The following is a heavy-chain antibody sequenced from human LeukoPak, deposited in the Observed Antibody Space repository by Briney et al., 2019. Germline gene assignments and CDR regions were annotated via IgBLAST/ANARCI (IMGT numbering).Heavy chain of an antibody. CDR1: GFTFSSYA. D-gene: IGHD4-11*01. Sequence: GGSLRLSCAASGFTFSSYAMSWVRQAPGKGLEWVSAISGSGGSTYYADSVKGRFTISRDNSKNTLYLQIDSLRAEDTAVYYCARQDYSLRMDVWGQGTTVTVSS. V-gene: IGHV3-23*01. CDR3: ARQDYSLRMDV. CDR2: ISGSGGST. J-gene: IGHJ6*02.